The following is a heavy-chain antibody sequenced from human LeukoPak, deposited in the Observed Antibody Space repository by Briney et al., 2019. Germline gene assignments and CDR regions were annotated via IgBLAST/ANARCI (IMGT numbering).Heavy chain of an antibody. D-gene: IGHD2-2*01. CDR2: IYSGGST. J-gene: IGHJ6*03. Sequence: GGSLRLSCAASGFTVSSNYMSWVRQAPGKGLEWVSVIYSGGSTYYADSVKGRFTISRDNSKNTLYLQMNSLRAEDTAVYYCARGITGCSSTSCYWDYYYYYMDVWGKGTTVTVSS. CDR3: ARGITGCSSTSCYWDYYYYYMDV. CDR1: GFTVSSNY. V-gene: IGHV3-53*01.